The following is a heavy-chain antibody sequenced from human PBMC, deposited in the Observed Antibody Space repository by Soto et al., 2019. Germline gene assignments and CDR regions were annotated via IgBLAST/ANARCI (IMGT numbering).Heavy chain of an antibody. CDR3: AGREIEGPIDY. V-gene: IGHV4-28*01. Sequence: QVQLQESGPGLVKPSDTLSLTCAVSDYSISSSNWWGWIRQPPGKGLEWIGYIYYSGTTYYNPSLKSRVTMSVDTSKNQFSLKLTSVTAVDTAVYYCAGREIEGPIDYWGQGTLVTVSS. CDR2: IYYSGTT. CDR1: DYSISSSNW. D-gene: IGHD1-26*01. J-gene: IGHJ4*02.